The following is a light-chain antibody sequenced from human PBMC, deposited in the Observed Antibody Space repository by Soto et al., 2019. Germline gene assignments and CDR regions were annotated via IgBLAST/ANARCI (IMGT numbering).Light chain of an antibody. V-gene: IGLV2-23*01. CDR1: KNNLGSYDL. CDR3: CSLEGSNALVV. J-gene: IGLJ2*01. Sequence: QSALTQPASVSGSPGQSITVSCTGTKNNLGSYDLVSWYQKYPDKAPTLLIYEATKRASGISDRFSGSKSGFTASLTISGLRAEDEADYYCCSLEGSNALVVFGGGTKLTVL. CDR2: EAT.